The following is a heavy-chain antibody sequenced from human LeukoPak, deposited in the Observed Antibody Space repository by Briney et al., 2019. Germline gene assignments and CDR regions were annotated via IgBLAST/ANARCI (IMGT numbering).Heavy chain of an antibody. V-gene: IGHV3-11*01. D-gene: IGHD6-13*01. CDR2: ISSSDSTT. J-gene: IGHJ6*02. Sequence: PRGSLRLSCAASGFAFSAYYMTWIRQAPGKGLECVSYISSSDSTTYYADSVKGRFTISRDNAKNSLYLQMNSLRAEDTAVYYCARDGGSSSWLERTYYYGMDVWGQGTTVTVSS. CDR3: ARDGGSSSWLERTYYYGMDV. CDR1: GFAFSAYY.